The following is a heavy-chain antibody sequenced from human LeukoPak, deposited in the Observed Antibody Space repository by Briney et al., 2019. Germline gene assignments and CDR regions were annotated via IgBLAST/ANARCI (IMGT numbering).Heavy chain of an antibody. CDR3: ARLAIVSGGKPSRFLDV. J-gene: IGHJ6*02. V-gene: IGHV3-7*01. D-gene: IGHD2/OR15-2a*01. Sequence: GGSLKLSCVASGFSFSTYWMSWVRQAPGKGLEWVANIKQDGTEKYYVDSVKGRFTISRDNAENSLFLQMDSLRAEDTAVYYCARLAIVSGGKPSRFLDVWGHGTTVTVSS. CDR2: IKQDGTEK. CDR1: GFSFSTYW.